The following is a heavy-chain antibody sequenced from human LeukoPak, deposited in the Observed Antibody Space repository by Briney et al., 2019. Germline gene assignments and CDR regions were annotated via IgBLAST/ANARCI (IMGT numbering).Heavy chain of an antibody. CDR3: ATSSQYYYDISGYYFLY. V-gene: IGHV3-7*01. D-gene: IGHD3-22*01. J-gene: IGHJ4*02. CDR1: GFTFSSYW. Sequence: QTGGSLRLSCAASGFTFSSYWMSWVRQAPGKGLEWVANIKQDGSEKYYVDSVKGRFTISRDNAKNTLYLQMNSLRAEDTAVYYCATSSQYYYDISGYYFLYWGQGTLVTVSS. CDR2: IKQDGSEK.